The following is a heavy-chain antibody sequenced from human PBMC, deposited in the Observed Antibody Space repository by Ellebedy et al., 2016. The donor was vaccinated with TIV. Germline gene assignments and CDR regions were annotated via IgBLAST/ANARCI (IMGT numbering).Heavy chain of an antibody. J-gene: IGHJ6*02. V-gene: IGHV3-23*01. Sequence: GESLKISCAASGFTFSSYAMSWVRQAPGKGLEWVSSISGSGGSTYYADSVKGRFTISRDNSKNTLYLQMNSLRVEDTAVYYCAKDGGIAVAGSRWGFGMDVWGLGTTVTVSS. CDR1: GFTFSSYA. CDR2: ISGSGGST. D-gene: IGHD6-19*01. CDR3: AKDGGIAVAGSRWGFGMDV.